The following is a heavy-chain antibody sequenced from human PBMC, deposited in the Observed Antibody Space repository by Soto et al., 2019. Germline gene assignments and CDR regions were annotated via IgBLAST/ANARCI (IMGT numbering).Heavy chain of an antibody. CDR3: AREGYDILTGYFDFDY. V-gene: IGHV4-31*03. D-gene: IGHD3-9*01. J-gene: IGHJ4*02. CDR2: IYYSGST. CDR1: GGSISSGGYY. Sequence: SETLSLTCTVSGGSISSGGYYWSWIRQHPGKGLEWIGYIYYSGSTYYNPSLKSRVTISVDTSKNQFSLKLSSVTAADTAVYYCAREGYDILTGYFDFDYWGQGTLVTVSS.